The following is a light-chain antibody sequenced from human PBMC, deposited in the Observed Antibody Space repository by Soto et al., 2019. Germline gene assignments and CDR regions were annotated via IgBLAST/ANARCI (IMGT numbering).Light chain of an antibody. CDR1: QSVSNNY. Sequence: EIVLTQSPGTLSLSPGERATLSCRASQSVSNNYLAWYQHKPGQAPRLLIFGASSRASGIPDRFSGSASGTDFTLTITRLEPEDLAVYYCQHYGGSPLTFGGGTKVEIK. CDR3: QHYGGSPLT. CDR2: GAS. V-gene: IGKV3-20*01. J-gene: IGKJ4*01.